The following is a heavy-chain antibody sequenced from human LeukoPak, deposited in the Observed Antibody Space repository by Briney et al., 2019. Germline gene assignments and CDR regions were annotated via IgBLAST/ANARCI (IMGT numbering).Heavy chain of an antibody. Sequence: SETLSLTRSVSGGSISTYYWSWIRQPPGRGLEWIGYIYYSGSTNYNPSLKSRVTMSIDTSKNQFSLELNSVTAADTAVYYCAREDWYFNLWGRGTLVTVSS. CDR1: GGSISTYY. CDR3: AREDWYFNL. CDR2: IYYSGST. V-gene: IGHV4-59*01. J-gene: IGHJ2*01.